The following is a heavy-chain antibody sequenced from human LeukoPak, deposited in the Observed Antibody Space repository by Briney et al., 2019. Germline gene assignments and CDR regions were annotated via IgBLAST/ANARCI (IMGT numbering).Heavy chain of an antibody. J-gene: IGHJ4*02. CDR2: IWYDGSNK. D-gene: IGHD4-17*01. CDR3: ARDGPAGDHGVTTYYFDY. CDR1: GFSFRYYG. V-gene: IGHV3-33*01. Sequence: PGTSLRLSCEVSGFSFRYYGMHWVRQAPGKGLKWVAVIWYDGSNKYYADSVKGRFTISRDNSKNTLYLQMNSLRVEDTAVYYCARDGPAGDHGVTTYYFDYWGQGTLVTVSS.